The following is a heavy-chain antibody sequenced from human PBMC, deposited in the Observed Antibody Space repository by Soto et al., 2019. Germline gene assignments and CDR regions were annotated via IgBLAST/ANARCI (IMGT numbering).Heavy chain of an antibody. V-gene: IGHV1-69*13. CDR2: IIPIFGTA. CDR1: GGTFSSYA. CDR3: ARALLLWFGEFYYYYGMDV. Sequence: SVKVSCKASGGTFSSYAISWVRQAPGQGLEWMGGIIPIFGTANYAQKFQGRVTITADESTSTAYMELSSLRSEDTAVYYCARALLLWFGEFYYYYGMDVWGQGTTVTV. D-gene: IGHD3-10*01. J-gene: IGHJ6*02.